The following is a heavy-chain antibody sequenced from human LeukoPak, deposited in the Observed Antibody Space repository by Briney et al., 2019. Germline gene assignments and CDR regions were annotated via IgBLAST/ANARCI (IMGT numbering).Heavy chain of an antibody. CDR1: GGSFSGYY. D-gene: IGHD2-2*02. CDR3: AVNSGDCSSTSCYMDY. J-gene: IGHJ4*02. V-gene: IGHV4-34*01. CDR2: INHSGST. Sequence: SETLSLTCAVYGGSFSGYYWSWIRQPPGKGLEWIGEINHSGSTNYNPSLKSRVTISVDTSKSQFSLKLSSVTAADTAVYYCAVNSGDCSSTSCYMDYWGQGTPVTVSS.